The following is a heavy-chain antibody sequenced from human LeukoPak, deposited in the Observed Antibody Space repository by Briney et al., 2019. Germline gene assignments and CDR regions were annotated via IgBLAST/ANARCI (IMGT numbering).Heavy chain of an antibody. V-gene: IGHV4-34*01. CDR2: INHSGST. Sequence: PSETLSLTCAVYSVSFNGYYWIWLRQPPGKGLEWIGEINHSGSTNYNPSLKSRVTISVDTSKNQFSLRLSSVTAADTAVYYCARHVGSSGWIDYWGQGTLVTVSS. CDR1: SVSFNGYY. D-gene: IGHD6-19*01. CDR3: ARHVGSSGWIDY. J-gene: IGHJ4*02.